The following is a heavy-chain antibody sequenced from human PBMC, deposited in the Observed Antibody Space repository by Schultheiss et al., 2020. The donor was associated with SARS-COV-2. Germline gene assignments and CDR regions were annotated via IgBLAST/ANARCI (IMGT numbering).Heavy chain of an antibody. V-gene: IGHV4-61*08. J-gene: IGHJ6*02. Sequence: SETLSLTCAVSGGSISSGGYSWSWIRQPPGKGLEWIGYIYYSGSTNYNPSLKSRVTISVDTSKNQFSLKLSSVTAADTAVYYCARDGGYYDSSGYYYYYGMDVWGQGTTVTVSS. CDR2: IYYSGST. D-gene: IGHD3-22*01. CDR3: ARDGGYYDSSGYYYYYGMDV. CDR1: GGSISSGGYS.